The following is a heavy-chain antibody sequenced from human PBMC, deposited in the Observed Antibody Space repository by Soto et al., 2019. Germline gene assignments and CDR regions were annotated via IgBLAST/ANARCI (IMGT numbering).Heavy chain of an antibody. V-gene: IGHV3-33*01. D-gene: IGHD3-3*01. CDR2: IWYDGSNK. J-gene: IGHJ6*02. CDR1: GFTFSSYG. CDR3: ARDHSTIPHYYYYGMDV. Sequence: QVQLVESGGGVVQPGRSLRLSCAASGFTFSSYGMHWVRQAPGKGLEWVAVIWYDGSNKYYADSVKGRFTISRDNSKNTLYRQMNSLRAEDTAGYYWARDHSTIPHYYYYGMDVWGQGTTVTVSS.